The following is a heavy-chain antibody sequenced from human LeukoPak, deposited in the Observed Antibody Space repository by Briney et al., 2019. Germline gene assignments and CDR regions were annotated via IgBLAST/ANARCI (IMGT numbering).Heavy chain of an antibody. CDR1: GGSFGRYA. CDR2: IIPIFGTA. Sequence: SVKVSCKAPGGSFGRYAISWVRQAPGQGLEWMGGIIPIFGTANYAQKFQGRVTITADETTSTAYMELSSLRSEDTAVYYCASSGLPPYYYYYGMDVWGQGTTVTVSS. V-gene: IGHV1-69*13. D-gene: IGHD3-10*01. CDR3: ASSGLPPYYYYYGMDV. J-gene: IGHJ6*02.